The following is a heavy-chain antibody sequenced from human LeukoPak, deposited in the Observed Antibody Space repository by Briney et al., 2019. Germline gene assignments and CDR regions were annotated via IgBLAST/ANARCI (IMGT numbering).Heavy chain of an antibody. CDR2: INPNSGGT. CDR1: GYTFTGYY. D-gene: IGHD6-13*01. J-gene: IGHJ4*02. Sequence: GASVKVSCKASGYTFTGYYMHWVRQAPGQGLEWMGWINPNSGGTNSALKFQDRITMTRDTSINTAYMELSRLRSDDTAMYYCARGGSSSWYLSRWGQGTLVTVSS. CDR3: ARGGSSSWYLSR. V-gene: IGHV1-2*02.